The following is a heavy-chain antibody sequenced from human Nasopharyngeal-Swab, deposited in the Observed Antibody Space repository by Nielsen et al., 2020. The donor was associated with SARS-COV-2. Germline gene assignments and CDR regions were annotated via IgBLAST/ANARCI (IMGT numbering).Heavy chain of an antibody. V-gene: IGHV3-48*02. CDR2: ISSSSSTI. CDR3: ARGATILGGHASRMDV. Sequence: GESLKISCAASGFPFSSYSMNWVRQAPGKGLEWVSYISSSSSTIYYADSVKGRFTISRDNAKNSLYLQMNSLRDEDTAVYYCARGATILGGHASRMDVWGQGTTVTVSS. D-gene: IGHD3-3*01. CDR1: GFPFSSYS. J-gene: IGHJ6*02.